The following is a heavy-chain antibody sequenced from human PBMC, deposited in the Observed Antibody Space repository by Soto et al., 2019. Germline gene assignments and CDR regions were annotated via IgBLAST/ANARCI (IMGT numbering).Heavy chain of an antibody. J-gene: IGHJ4*02. D-gene: IGHD2-8*01. CDR1: GFTFSNAW. V-gene: IGHV3-15*01. CDR3: AKEANIVLMVYAQNEFDY. Sequence: GGSLRLSCAASGFTFSNAWMSWVRQAPGKGLEWVGRIKSKTDGGTTDYAAPVKGRFTISRDNSKNTLYLQMNSLRAEDTAVYYCAKEANIVLMVYAQNEFDYWGQGTLVTVSS. CDR2: IKSKTDGGTT.